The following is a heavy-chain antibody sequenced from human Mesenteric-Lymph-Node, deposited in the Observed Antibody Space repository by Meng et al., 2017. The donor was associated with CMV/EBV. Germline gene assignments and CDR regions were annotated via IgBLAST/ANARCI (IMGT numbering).Heavy chain of an antibody. V-gene: IGHV1-8*03. J-gene: IGHJ3*02. CDR2: MNPNSGNT. Sequence: ASAMVSCKASGYTFTSYDINWVRQATGQGLVWLGWMNPNSGNTGYAQKFQGRVTITRNTSISTAYMELNSLRAEDTAIYYCAKDEIQMVYEFVTGYENWAFDIWGQGTMVTVSS. CDR1: GYTFTSYD. D-gene: IGHD2-8*01. CDR3: AKDEIQMVYEFVTGYENWAFDI.